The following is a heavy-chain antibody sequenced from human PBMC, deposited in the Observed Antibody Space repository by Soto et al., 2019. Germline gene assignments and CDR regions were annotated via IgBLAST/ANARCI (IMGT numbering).Heavy chain of an antibody. CDR2: ISSSSSTI. J-gene: IGHJ4*01. CDR1: GFTFSTYG. CDR3: ARPTYYYDSSGPPAY. D-gene: IGHD3-22*01. V-gene: IGHV3-48*01. Sequence: GGSLRLSCAASGFTFSTYGMHWVRQAPGKGLEWISYISSSSSTIFYTDSVKGRFTDSRDNAKNSLYLQMNSLRAEDTAVYYFARPTYYYDSSGPPAYWGHVTLVTVSS.